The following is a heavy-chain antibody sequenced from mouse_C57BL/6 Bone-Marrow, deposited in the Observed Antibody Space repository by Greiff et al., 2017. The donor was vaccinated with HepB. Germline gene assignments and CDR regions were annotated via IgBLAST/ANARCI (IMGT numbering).Heavy chain of an antibody. CDR3: ARGSYYGNAWFAD. V-gene: IGHV1-55*01. CDR2: IYPGSGST. Sequence: QVQLKQPGAELVKPGASVKMSCKASGYTFTSYWITWVKQRPGQGLEWIGDIYPGSGSTNYNEKFKSKATLTVDTSSSTAYMQLSSLTSEDSAVYYCARGSYYGNAWFADWGQGTLVTVSA. J-gene: IGHJ3*01. CDR1: GYTFTSYW. D-gene: IGHD2-1*01.